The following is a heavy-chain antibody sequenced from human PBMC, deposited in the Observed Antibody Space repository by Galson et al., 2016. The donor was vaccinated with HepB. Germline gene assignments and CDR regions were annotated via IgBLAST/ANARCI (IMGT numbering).Heavy chain of an antibody. J-gene: IGHJ4*02. V-gene: IGHV1-3*01. CDR1: GYTFTSYL. D-gene: IGHD3-22*01. Sequence: SVKVSCKASGYTFTSYLAHWVRQAPGQRLEWMGWINAGDGNTMHSQTFQDRITITRDKSASTAYLEMGSLRSEDTAVDYCARGEDTSADFDDGRGDLDYWGQGILVTVSS. CDR3: ARGEDTSADFDDGRGDLDY. CDR2: INAGDGNT.